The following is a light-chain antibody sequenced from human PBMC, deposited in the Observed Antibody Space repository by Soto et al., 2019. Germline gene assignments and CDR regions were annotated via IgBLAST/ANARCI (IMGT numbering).Light chain of an antibody. CDR2: EVN. Sequence: QSALTQPASVSGSPGQSITISCTGTSRDVGGYNYVSWYQQHPGKAPKVMIYEVNNRPSGVSDRFSGSKSGNTASLTISGLQAEDEAVYFCSSYTGSSTLVFGGGTKLTVL. CDR3: SSYTGSSTLV. CDR1: SRDVGGYNY. V-gene: IGLV2-14*01. J-gene: IGLJ2*01.